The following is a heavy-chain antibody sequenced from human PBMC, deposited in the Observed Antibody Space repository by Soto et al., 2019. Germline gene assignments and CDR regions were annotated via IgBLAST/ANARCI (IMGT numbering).Heavy chain of an antibody. V-gene: IGHV1-8*01. D-gene: IGHD3-16*01. CDR2: MNHNRGNT. Sequence: ASVKVSCKASGYTFTSYDINWVRQATGQGLEWMGWMNHNRGNTGYAQKFQGRVTMTRNTSISTAYMELSSLRSEETAVYYPDRPTFVGMDVWGQGTTVTVSS. J-gene: IGHJ6*02. CDR3: DRPTFVGMDV. CDR1: GYTFTSYD.